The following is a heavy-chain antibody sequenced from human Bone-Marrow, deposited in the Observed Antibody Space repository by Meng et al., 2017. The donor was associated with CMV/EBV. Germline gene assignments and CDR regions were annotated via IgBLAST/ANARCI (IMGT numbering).Heavy chain of an antibody. CDR2: ISAYNGNT. D-gene: IGHD4-17*01. CDR3: ARDPPLLEYGPPFDL. Sequence: QVRVVQVGAEGKNPGASVKGSCKASGYTFTSYGISWVRQAPGQGLEWMGWISAYNGNTNYAQKLQGRVTMTTDTSTSTAYMELRSLRSDDAAVYYCARDPPLLEYGPPFDLWGRGTLVTVSS. V-gene: IGHV1-18*01. CDR1: GYTFTSYG. J-gene: IGHJ2*01.